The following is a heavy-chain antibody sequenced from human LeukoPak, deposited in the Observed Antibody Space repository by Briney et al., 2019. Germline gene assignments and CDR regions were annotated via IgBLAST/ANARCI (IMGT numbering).Heavy chain of an antibody. V-gene: IGHV4-34*01. Sequence: PSETLSLTCAVYGGSFSGYYWSWIRQPPGKGLEWIGEINHSGSTNYNPSLKSRVTISVDTSKNQFSLKLSSVTAADTAVYYCARSATVTTEKYFDYWGQGTLVTVSS. CDR2: INHSGST. CDR3: ARSATVTTEKYFDY. CDR1: GGSFSGYY. D-gene: IGHD4-11*01. J-gene: IGHJ4*02.